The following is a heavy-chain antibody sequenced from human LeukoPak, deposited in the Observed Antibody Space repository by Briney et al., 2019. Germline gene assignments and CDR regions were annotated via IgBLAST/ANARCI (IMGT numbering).Heavy chain of an antibody. Sequence: SETLSLTCTVSGGSISSYYWSWIRQPPGKGLEWIGYIYYSGSTNYNPSLRSRVTISVDTSKNQFSLKLSSVTAADTAVYYCARAPRMGLLWFGEFPPADAFDIWGQGTMVTVSS. J-gene: IGHJ3*02. D-gene: IGHD3-10*01. V-gene: IGHV4-59*08. CDR1: GGSISSYY. CDR2: IYYSGST. CDR3: ARAPRMGLLWFGEFPPADAFDI.